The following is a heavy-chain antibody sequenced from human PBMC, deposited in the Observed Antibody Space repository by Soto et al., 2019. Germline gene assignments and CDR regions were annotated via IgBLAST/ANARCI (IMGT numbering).Heavy chain of an antibody. Sequence: QVQLVQSGAEVKKPGSSVKVSCKASGGTFSSYTISWVRQAPGQGLEWMGRIIPILGIANYAQKFQGRVTITADKYTSTAYMELSSLRSEDTAVYYCASNWDIVVVPAAMPSWFDPWGQGTLVTVSS. CDR1: GGTFSSYT. CDR2: IIPILGIA. J-gene: IGHJ5*02. D-gene: IGHD2-2*01. V-gene: IGHV1-69*02. CDR3: ASNWDIVVVPAAMPSWFDP.